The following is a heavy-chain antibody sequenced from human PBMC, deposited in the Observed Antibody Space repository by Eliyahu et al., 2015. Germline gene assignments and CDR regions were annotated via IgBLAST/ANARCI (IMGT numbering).Heavy chain of an antibody. D-gene: IGHD4-11*01. J-gene: IGHJ3*02. Sequence: EVQLLESGGGLVQPGGSLRLSCAASGFTFSSYAMSWVRQAPGKGLEWVSAISGSGGSTYYADSVKGRFTISRDNSKNTLYLQMNSLRAEDTGVYYCAKDRTTVTTPGFLDAFDIWGQGTMVTVSS. CDR3: AKDRTTVTTPGFLDAFDI. V-gene: IGHV3-23*01. CDR2: ISGSGGST. CDR1: GFTFSSYA.